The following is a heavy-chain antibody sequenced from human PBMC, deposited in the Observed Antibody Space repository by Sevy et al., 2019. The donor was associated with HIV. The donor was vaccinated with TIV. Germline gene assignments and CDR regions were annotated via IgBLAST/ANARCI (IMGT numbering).Heavy chain of an antibody. J-gene: IGHJ6*02. Sequence: GGSLRLSCAASGFTVSSNYMSWVRQAPGKGLEWVSVIYSGGSTYYADSVKGRFTISRENSKNTLYLQMNSLRAEDTAVYYWARAGYYGSGSYKNYYYGMDVWGQGTTVTVSS. CDR3: ARAGYYGSGSYKNYYYGMDV. CDR2: IYSGGST. D-gene: IGHD3-10*01. V-gene: IGHV3-53*01. CDR1: GFTVSSNY.